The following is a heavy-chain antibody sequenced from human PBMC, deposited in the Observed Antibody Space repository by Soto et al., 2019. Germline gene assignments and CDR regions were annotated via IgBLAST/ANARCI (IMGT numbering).Heavy chain of an antibody. Sequence: SFKVSCNASGGTCSSYRVNWVRQSPGQGLEWVGGIVPIYRTADYAQKFQGRVTITAEESARTAYMELRSLKSQDTAVYYCARDSGAKLSSSWGQGTLVTVSS. V-gene: IGHV1-69*01. CDR2: IVPIYRTA. CDR1: GGTCSSYR. D-gene: IGHD6-13*01. CDR3: ARDSGAKLSSS. J-gene: IGHJ1*01.